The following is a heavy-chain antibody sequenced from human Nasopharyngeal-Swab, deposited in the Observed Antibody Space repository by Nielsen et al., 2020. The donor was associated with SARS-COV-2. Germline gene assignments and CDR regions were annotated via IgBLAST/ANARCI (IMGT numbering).Heavy chain of an antibody. D-gene: IGHD3-9*01. Sequence: SETLSLTCTVSGGSISSSGYYWSWIRQPPGKGLEWIGEINHSGSTNYNPSLKSRVTISVDTSKNQFSLKLSSVTAADTAVYYCASLLNPILTGYYYYYYGMDVWGQGTTVTVSS. J-gene: IGHJ6*02. CDR2: INHSGST. V-gene: IGHV4-39*07. CDR1: GGSISSSGYY. CDR3: ASLLNPILTGYYYYYYGMDV.